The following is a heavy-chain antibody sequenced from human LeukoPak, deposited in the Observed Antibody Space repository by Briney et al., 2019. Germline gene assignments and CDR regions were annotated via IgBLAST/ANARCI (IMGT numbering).Heavy chain of an antibody. V-gene: IGHV3-66*01. CDR2: IYSGGST. CDR3: ARDRRGDGYPYWFDP. D-gene: IGHD6-13*01. CDR1: GFTVSSNY. J-gene: IGHJ5*02. Sequence: GGSLRLSCAASGFTVSSNYMSWVRQAPGKGLEWVSVIYSGGSTYYADSVKGRFAISRDNSKNTLYLQMNSLRAEDTAVYYCARDRRGDGYPYWFDPWGQGTLVTVSS.